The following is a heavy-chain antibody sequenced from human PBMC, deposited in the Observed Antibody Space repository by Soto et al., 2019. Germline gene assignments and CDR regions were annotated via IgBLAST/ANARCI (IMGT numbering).Heavy chain of an antibody. CDR1: GFTLSSYA. Sequence: PGGSLRLSCAAPGFTLSSYAMSWVRQAPGKGLEWVSGISGSGGSTYYADSVKGRFTISRDNSKNKLYLQMNSLRAEDTAVYYCAKDRVGGVVVAASFGPWGQGTLVTVSS. J-gene: IGHJ5*02. CDR2: ISGSGGST. CDR3: AKDRVGGVVVAASFGP. D-gene: IGHD2-15*01. V-gene: IGHV3-23*01.